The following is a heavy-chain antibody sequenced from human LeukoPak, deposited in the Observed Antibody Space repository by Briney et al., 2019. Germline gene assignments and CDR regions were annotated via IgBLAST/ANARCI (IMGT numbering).Heavy chain of an antibody. V-gene: IGHV4-59*01. Sequence: SETLSLTCTVSGGSISSYYWSWIRQPPGKGLEWIGYIYYSGSTNYNPSLKSRVTISVDTSKNQFSLKLSSVTAADTAVYYRARGAYYDSSGSYNWFDPWGQGTLVTVSS. CDR3: ARGAYYDSSGSYNWFDP. CDR2: IYYSGST. D-gene: IGHD3-22*01. J-gene: IGHJ5*02. CDR1: GGSISSYY.